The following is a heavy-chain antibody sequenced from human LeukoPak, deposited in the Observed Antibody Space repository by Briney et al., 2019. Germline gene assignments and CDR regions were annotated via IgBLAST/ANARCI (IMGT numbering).Heavy chain of an antibody. V-gene: IGHV3-48*01. D-gene: IGHD1-1*01. J-gene: IGHJ1*01. CDR1: GFTFSSYS. CDR2: ISSSSSTI. CDR3: ARALSQQLIRYSQD. Sequence: GGSLRLSCAASGFTFSSYSMNWVRQAPGKGLEWVSYISSSSSTIYYADSVKGRFTISRDNSKNTLYLQMNSLRADDTAVYYCARALSQQLIRYSQDWGQGTLVTVSS.